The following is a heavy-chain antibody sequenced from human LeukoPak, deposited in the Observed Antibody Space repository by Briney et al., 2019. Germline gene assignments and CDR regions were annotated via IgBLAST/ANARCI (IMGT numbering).Heavy chain of an antibody. CDR2: IYYSGST. CDR3: AREGYSGGWYPDS. Sequence: SETLSLTCTVSGDSINSHFWSWIRQPAGKGLEWIGRIYYSGSTNYNPSLRSRVTMSVDTSKNQFSLNLSSVTAADTAVYYCAREGYSGGWYPDSWGQGTLVTVSS. V-gene: IGHV4-4*07. CDR1: GDSINSHF. D-gene: IGHD6-19*01. J-gene: IGHJ4*02.